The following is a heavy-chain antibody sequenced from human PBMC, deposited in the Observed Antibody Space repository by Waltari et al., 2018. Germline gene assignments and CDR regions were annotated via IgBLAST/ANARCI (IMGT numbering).Heavy chain of an antibody. CDR2: MNPIFGTA. CDR3: ARHLVLGQQLVYYFDY. Sequence: QVQLVQSGAEVKKPGASVKVSCKASGYTFTSYDINWVRQATGQGLEWMGWMNPIFGTANYAQKFQGRVTITTDESTSTAYMELSSLRSEDTAVYYCARHLVLGQQLVYYFDYWGQGTLVTVSS. J-gene: IGHJ4*02. CDR1: GYTFTSYD. D-gene: IGHD6-13*01. V-gene: IGHV1-69*01.